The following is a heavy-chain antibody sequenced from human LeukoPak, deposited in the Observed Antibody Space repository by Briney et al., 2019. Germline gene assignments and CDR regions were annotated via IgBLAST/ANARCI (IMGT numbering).Heavy chain of an antibody. CDR3: ARIGYSFRDDF. Sequence: PSETLSLTCTVSGGSISSYYWSWIRQPAGKGLEWIGYIFYSGRTNYNPSLKSRVTISVDTSKNQFSLNVNSVTAADTAVYYCARIGYSFRDDFWGQGTLVTVSS. J-gene: IGHJ4*02. CDR2: IFYSGRT. CDR1: GGSISSYY. V-gene: IGHV4-59*01. D-gene: IGHD5-18*01.